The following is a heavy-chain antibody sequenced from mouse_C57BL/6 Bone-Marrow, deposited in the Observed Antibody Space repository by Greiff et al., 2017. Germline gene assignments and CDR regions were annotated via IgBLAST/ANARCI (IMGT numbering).Heavy chain of an antibody. CDR1: GYTFTSYW. CDR3: ARRIYYYGSSYGGWYFDV. V-gene: IGHV1-72*01. J-gene: IGHJ1*03. D-gene: IGHD1-1*01. Sequence: QVQLQQPGAELVQPGASVKLSCKASGYTFTSYWMHWVKQRPGRGLEWIGRIDPNGGGTKYTEKFKSKATLTVDKPSSTAYMQLSSLTSEVSAVYYCARRIYYYGSSYGGWYFDVWGTGTTVTVSS. CDR2: IDPNGGGT.